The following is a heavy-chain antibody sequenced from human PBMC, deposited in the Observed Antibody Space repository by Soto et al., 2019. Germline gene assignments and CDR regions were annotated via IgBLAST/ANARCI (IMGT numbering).Heavy chain of an antibody. J-gene: IGHJ6*02. D-gene: IGHD2-15*01. CDR1: GDSVSSNGAA. CDR2: TYYRSKWNN. V-gene: IGHV6-1*01. Sequence: SQTLSLTCAISGDSVSSNGAAWNWIRQSPSRGLQWLGRTYYRSKWNNDYAVSVKSRITINPDTSKNRFSLQLNSVTPEDTAVYYCSRDNAAGWSTDVWGQGTTVTVSS. CDR3: SRDNAAGWSTDV.